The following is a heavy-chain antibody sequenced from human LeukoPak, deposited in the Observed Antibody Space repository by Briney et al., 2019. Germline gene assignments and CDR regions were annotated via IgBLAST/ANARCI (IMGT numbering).Heavy chain of an antibody. J-gene: IGHJ4*02. CDR2: INPSGGST. D-gene: IGHD3-10*01. V-gene: IGHV1-46*03. CDR1: GYTFTSYY. Sequence: ASVKVSCKASGYTFTSYYMHWVRQAPGQGLEWMGIINPSGGSTSYAQKFQGRVTMTRDTSTSTVYMELSSLRSEDTAVYYCAVPGRPMVRGVIITPMDYWGQGTLVTVSS. CDR3: AVPGRPMVRGVIITPMDY.